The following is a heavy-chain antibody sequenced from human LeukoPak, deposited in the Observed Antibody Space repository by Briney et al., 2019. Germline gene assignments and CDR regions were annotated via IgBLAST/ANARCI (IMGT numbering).Heavy chain of an antibody. J-gene: IGHJ2*01. CDR3: AKAGLRRLDGYNYRNGYWFFDL. CDR2: SSDNGGSA. CDR1: GFTFEDYA. V-gene: IGHV3-43*02. Sequence: PGGSLRLSCAGSGFTFEDYALHWVRQVPGKGLDWVSVSSDNGGSAVYADSVKVRFTVCRDNDKDSLYLPMNSLGPDDTAVYYCAKAGLRRLDGYNYRNGYWFFDLWGRGTQVSVSS. D-gene: IGHD5-24*01.